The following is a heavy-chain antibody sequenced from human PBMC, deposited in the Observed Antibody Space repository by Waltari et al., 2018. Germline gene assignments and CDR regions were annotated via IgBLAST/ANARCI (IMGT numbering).Heavy chain of an antibody. V-gene: IGHV4-59*01. J-gene: IGHJ4*02. CDR2: IYYSGST. D-gene: IGHD4-17*01. Sequence: QVQLQKSGPGLVKPSETLSLTCTVSGGSISSYYWSWIRQPPGQGLEWIGYIYYSGSTNYTPSLKSRVTISVDTSKNQFSLKLSSVTAADTAVYYCARVSYGDYPYYFDYWGQGTLVTVSS. CDR1: GGSISSYY. CDR3: ARVSYGDYPYYFDY.